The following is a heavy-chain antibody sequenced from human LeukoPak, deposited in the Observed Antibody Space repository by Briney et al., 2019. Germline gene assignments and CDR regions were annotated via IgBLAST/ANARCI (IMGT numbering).Heavy chain of an antibody. V-gene: IGHV4-4*07. CDR1: DGSISGYY. CDR3: ARDLGSGWYDY. J-gene: IGHJ4*02. CDR2: MHTSGSS. Sequence: SETLSLTCSVSDGSISGYYWSWIRQPAGKGLEWIGRMHTSGSSNYNVSLKSRVAMSVDTSRNQFALRLSSVTAAYTAIYYCARDLGSGWYDYWGQGTLVTVSS. D-gene: IGHD6-13*01.